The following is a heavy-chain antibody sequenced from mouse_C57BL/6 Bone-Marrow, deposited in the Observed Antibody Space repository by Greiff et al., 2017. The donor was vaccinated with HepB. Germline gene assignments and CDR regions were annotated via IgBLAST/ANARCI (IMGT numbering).Heavy chain of an antibody. Sequence: EVQLVESGPELVKPGASVKISCKASGYSFTGYYMNWVKQSPEKSLEWIGEINPSTGGTTYNQKFKAKATLTVDKSSSTAYMQLKSLTSEDSSVYYCARGDYGSPMDYWGQGTSVTVSS. CDR3: ARGDYGSPMDY. CDR1: GYSFTGYY. J-gene: IGHJ4*01. D-gene: IGHD1-1*01. CDR2: INPSTGGT. V-gene: IGHV1-42*01.